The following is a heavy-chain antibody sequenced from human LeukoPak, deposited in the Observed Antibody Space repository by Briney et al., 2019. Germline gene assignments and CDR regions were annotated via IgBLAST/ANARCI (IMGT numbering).Heavy chain of an antibody. Sequence: SETLSLTCTVSGGSISSGSYYWSWIRQPAGKGLEWIGRIYTSGSTNYNPSLKSRVTISVDTSKNQFSLKLSSVTAADTAVYYCVRYGDLNYHYGMDVWGQGTTVTVSS. CDR2: IYTSGST. CDR1: GGSISSGSYY. V-gene: IGHV4-61*02. CDR3: VRYGDLNYHYGMDV. J-gene: IGHJ6*02. D-gene: IGHD4-17*01.